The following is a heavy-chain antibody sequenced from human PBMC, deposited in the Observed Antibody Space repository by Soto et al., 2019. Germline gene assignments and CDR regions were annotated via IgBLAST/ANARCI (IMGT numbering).Heavy chain of an antibody. V-gene: IGHV4-61*01. CDR3: ARAITYYYDSSGPDAFDI. CDR2: IYYSGST. Sequence: QVQLQESGPGLVKPSETLSLTCTVSGGSVSSGSYYWSWIRQPPGKGLEWIGYIYYSGSTNYNPSLKSRVTISVDTSKNQFSLNLSSVTAADTAVYYCARAITYYYDSSGPDAFDIWGQGTMVTVSS. D-gene: IGHD3-22*01. J-gene: IGHJ3*02. CDR1: GGSVSSGSYY.